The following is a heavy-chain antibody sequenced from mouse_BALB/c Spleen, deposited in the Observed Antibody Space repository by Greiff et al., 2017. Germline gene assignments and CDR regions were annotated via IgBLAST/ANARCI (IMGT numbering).Heavy chain of an antibody. CDR3: ASLGHWGAMDN. V-gene: IGHV5-17*02. J-gene: IGHJ4*01. CDR2: INSGGSTI. Sequence: EVQRVESGGGLVQPGGSRKLSCAVSGFTFSSFGMHWVRQAPEKGLEWVAYINSGGSTIYYADTVKGRFTISRDNPKNTLFLQMTSLRSEDTAMYYCASLGHWGAMDNWGKGTSVTVSS. CDR1: GFTFSSFG. D-gene: IGHD4-1*01.